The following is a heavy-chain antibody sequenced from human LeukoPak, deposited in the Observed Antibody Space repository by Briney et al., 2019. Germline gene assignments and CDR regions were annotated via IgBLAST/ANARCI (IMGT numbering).Heavy chain of an antibody. CDR1: GGSISSSSYY. J-gene: IGHJ4*02. V-gene: IGHV4-39*01. CDR3: ARQQNRGYGLPFDY. D-gene: IGHD5-12*01. Sequence: SETLSLTCTVSGGSISSSSYYWGWIRQPPGKGLEWIGSIYYSGNTYYNPSLKSRVTISVDTSKNQFSLKLSSVTAADTAVYYCARQQNRGYGLPFDYWGQGTLVTVPS. CDR2: IYYSGNT.